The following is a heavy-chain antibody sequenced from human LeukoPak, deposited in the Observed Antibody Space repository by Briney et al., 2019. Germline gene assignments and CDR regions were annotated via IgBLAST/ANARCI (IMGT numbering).Heavy chain of an antibody. CDR1: GFTFSSYW. J-gene: IGHJ4*02. V-gene: IGHV3-48*04. D-gene: IGHD3-22*01. Sequence: GGSLTLSRAASGFTFSSYWMSWVRQAPGKGLEWVSYISSSGSTIYYADSVKGRFTISRDNAKNSLYLQMNSLRAEDTAVYYCASGAKNYDSSGYYDQYDYWGQGTLVTVSS. CDR3: ASGAKNYDSSGYYDQYDY. CDR2: ISSSGSTI.